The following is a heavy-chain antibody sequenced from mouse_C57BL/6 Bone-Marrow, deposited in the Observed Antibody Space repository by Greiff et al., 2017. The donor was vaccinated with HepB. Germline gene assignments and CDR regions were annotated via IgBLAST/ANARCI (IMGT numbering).Heavy chain of an antibody. V-gene: IGHV5-4*01. CDR2: ISDGGSYT. J-gene: IGHJ4*01. CDR1: GFTFSSYA. CDR3: ARDCFYGNYNYAMDY. Sequence: EVQLVESGGGLVKPGGSLKLSCAASGFTFSSYAMSWVRQTPEKRLEWVATISDGGSYTYYPDNVKGRFTISRDNAKNNLYLQMSHLKSEDTAMYYCARDCFYGNYNYAMDYWGQGTSVTVSS. D-gene: IGHD2-1*01.